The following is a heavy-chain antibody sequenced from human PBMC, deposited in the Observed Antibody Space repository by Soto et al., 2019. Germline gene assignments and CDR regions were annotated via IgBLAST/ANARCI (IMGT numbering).Heavy chain of an antibody. CDR1: GFSLSTSGMC. J-gene: IGHJ6*03. D-gene: IGHD6-13*01. V-gene: IGHV2-70*11. CDR3: ARMNVSVISACTAPYYYYFYFDV. Sequence: GSGPTLVNPTQTLTLTCTFSGFSLSTSGMCVSWIRQPPGKALEWLARIDWDDDKYYSTSLKTRLTISKDTSKNQVVLTMTNMDPVDTATYYCARMNVSVISACTAPYYYYFYFDVWGKGTTVTVSS. CDR2: IDWDDDK.